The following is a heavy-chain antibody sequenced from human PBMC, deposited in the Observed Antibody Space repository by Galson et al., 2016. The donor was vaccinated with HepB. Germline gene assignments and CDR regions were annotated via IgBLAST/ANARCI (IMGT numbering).Heavy chain of an antibody. Sequence: SETLSLTCTVSGGSISGYSWSWIRQPPGKGLEWIAYIYSSVSTNYNPSLKSRVTISIDASKNQFSLKLNSVTAADTAVYFCARVVYAGYSILGYYFDSWGQGTLVTVSS. D-gene: IGHD4-23*01. CDR3: ARVVYAGYSILGYYFDS. CDR1: GGSISGYS. J-gene: IGHJ4*02. V-gene: IGHV4-4*08. CDR2: IYSSVST.